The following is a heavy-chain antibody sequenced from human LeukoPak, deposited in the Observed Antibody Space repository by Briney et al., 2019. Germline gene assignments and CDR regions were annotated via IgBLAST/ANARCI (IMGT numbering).Heavy chain of an antibody. V-gene: IGHV1-69*13. CDR1: GGTFSSYA. J-gene: IGHJ4*02. CDR3: ARDRGYCSSTSCPDPPLDY. CDR2: IIPIFGTP. Sequence: ASVKVSCKASGGTFSSYAITWVRQAPGQGLEWMGGIIPIFGTPNYAQKFQGRVMITADESTSTAYMELSSLRSEDTAVYYCARDRGYCSSTSCPDPPLDYWGQGTLVTVSS. D-gene: IGHD2-2*01.